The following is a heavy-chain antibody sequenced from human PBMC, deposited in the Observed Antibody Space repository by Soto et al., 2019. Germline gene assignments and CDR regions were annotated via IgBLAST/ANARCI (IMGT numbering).Heavy chain of an antibody. Sequence: TGGSLRLSRAASGFTFSTCSMNRVRQAPGKGLEWVSSIGTSGCNTYYPDSVKGRFTVSRDNSKNTLYLQMNSLRAEDTAVYYCAKRAVVGAARYFDYWGRGTLVTVSS. V-gene: IGHV3-23*01. CDR3: AKRAVVGAARYFDY. CDR1: GFTFSTCS. CDR2: IGTSGCNT. D-gene: IGHD2-15*01. J-gene: IGHJ4*02.